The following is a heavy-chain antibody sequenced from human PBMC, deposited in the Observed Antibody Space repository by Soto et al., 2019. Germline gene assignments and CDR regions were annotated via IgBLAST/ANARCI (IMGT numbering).Heavy chain of an antibody. V-gene: IGHV1-18*01. CDR2: ISGDNINS. CDR1: GFTFSDYG. D-gene: IGHD6-13*01. CDR3: GREGQQLAQEEYYQFNGMDV. Sequence: ASVKVSCKASGFTFSDYGLSWVRQAPGQPLEWMGWISGDNINSKYSQKFQGRLTMTTDTSTATASMELRSLTSDDTAVYYCGREGQQLAQEEYYQFNGMDVWGQGTTVTVS. J-gene: IGHJ6*02.